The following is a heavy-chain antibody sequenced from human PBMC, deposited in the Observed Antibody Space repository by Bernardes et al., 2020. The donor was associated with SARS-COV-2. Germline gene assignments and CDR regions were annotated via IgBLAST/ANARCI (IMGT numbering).Heavy chain of an antibody. CDR2: INHSGST. CDR1: GGSFSGYY. V-gene: IGHV4-34*01. J-gene: IGHJ6*02. D-gene: IGHD3-3*01. Sequence: SETLSLTCAVYGGSFSGYYWSWIRQPPGKGLEWIGEINHSGSTNYNPSLKSRVTISVDTSKNQFSLKLSSVTAADTAVYYCARVCVTPVQRITIFGVVNSPYYYYYYGMDVWGQGTTVTVSS. CDR3: ARVCVTPVQRITIFGVVNSPYYYYYYGMDV.